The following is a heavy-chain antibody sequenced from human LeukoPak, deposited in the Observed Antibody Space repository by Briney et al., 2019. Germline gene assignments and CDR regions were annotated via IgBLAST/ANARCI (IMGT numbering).Heavy chain of an antibody. CDR2: VYYSGTT. J-gene: IGHJ4*02. D-gene: IGHD6-19*01. CDR1: GGSFSGYY. V-gene: IGHV4-34*01. CDR3: ARGTLYRGWSYYLDF. Sequence: SETLSLTCAVYGGSFSGYYWSWIRQPPGKALEWIGSVYYSGTTSYNPSLKSRVTISVDMSKIHFSLRLRSVTAADTAMYYCARGTLYRGWSYYLDFWGQGSQVTVSS.